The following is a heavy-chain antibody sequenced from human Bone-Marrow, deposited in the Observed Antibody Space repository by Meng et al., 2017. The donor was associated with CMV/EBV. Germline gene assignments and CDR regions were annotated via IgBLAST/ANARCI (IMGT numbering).Heavy chain of an antibody. V-gene: IGHV3-15*01. D-gene: IGHD3-22*01. J-gene: IGHJ3*02. Sequence: GESLKISCAASGFTFSNAWMSLVRQAPGKGLEWVGRIKSQTDGGTTDYAAPVKGRLTISRDDSTNTLYLQKNSMKTEDTAVYYCSGGFYDISGYYIDAFDIWGQGTMVTVSS. CDR1: GFTFSNAW. CDR3: SGGFYDISGYYIDAFDI. CDR2: IKSQTDGGTT.